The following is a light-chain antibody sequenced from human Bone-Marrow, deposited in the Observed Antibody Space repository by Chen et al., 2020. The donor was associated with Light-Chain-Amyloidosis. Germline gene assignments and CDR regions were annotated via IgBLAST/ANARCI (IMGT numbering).Light chain of an antibody. Sequence: EIVLTQSPGTLSLSPGEGANLSCRASQTISSNYLTWYQQKFGQAPRLLIYGSSSRATGIPDRVTGSESGTDFTLTITRLEPEDFAMYYCQQYGTSPLTVGGGTKVEIK. CDR2: GSS. J-gene: IGKJ4*01. CDR3: QQYGTSPLT. CDR1: QTISSNY. V-gene: IGKV3-20*01.